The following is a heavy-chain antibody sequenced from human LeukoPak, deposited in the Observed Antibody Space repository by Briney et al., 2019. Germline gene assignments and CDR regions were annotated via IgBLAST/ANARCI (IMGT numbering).Heavy chain of an antibody. J-gene: IGHJ4*02. D-gene: IGHD6-19*01. CDR3: ARYNSAWKTDDY. Sequence: GGLLRLSCAAPGFTFNGYWMTGVRQAPGKGLEWVADIKQDGSDKYYAGSVKGRFTIPRDNAKNSLYLQMNSLRAEDTAVYFCARYNSAWKTDDYWGQGTLVTVSS. V-gene: IGHV3-7*03. CDR1: GFTFNGYW. CDR2: IKQDGSDK.